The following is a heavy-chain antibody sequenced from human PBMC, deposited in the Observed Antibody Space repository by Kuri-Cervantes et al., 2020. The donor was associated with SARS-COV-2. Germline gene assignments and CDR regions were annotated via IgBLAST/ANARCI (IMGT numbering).Heavy chain of an antibody. CDR2: IDQSGRT. CDR1: GGSFCGYY. J-gene: IGHJ4*02. Sequence: SQTLSLTCAVYGGSFCGYYWTWIRQPPGKGLEWIGEIDQSGRTNYNPSLKSRVTISVDTSKHQFSLRLSSLTAADTAIYYCAAAVGFFDYWGQGTLVTVSS. D-gene: IGHD6-13*01. CDR3: AAAVGFFDY. V-gene: IGHV4-34*01.